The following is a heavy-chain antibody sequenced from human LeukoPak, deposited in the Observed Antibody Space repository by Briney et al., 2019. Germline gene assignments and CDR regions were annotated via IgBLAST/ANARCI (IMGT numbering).Heavy chain of an antibody. J-gene: IGHJ5*02. CDR3: ARGQDIVVVPAATNWFDP. D-gene: IGHD2-2*01. CDR1: GYTFTGYY. CDR2: INPNSGGT. V-gene: IGHV1-2*04. Sequence: ASVKVSCKASGYTFTGYYMHWVRQAPGQGPEWMGWINPNSGGTNYAQKFQGWVTMTRDTSISTAYMELSRLRSDDTAVYYCARGQDIVVVPAATNWFDPWGQGTLVTVSS.